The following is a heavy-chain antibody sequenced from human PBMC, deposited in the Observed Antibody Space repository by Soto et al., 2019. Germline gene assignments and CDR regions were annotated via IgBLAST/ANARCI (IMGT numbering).Heavy chain of an antibody. Sequence: PGGSLRLSCAASGFTFSDYWMSWVRQAPGKGLEWVANIKQDGSEEYCVDSVKGRFTISRDNAKNSLYLQMNSLRAEDTAVYYCAREGHPGYRSISSYYHYYGMDVWGQGTTVTVSS. V-gene: IGHV3-7*01. CDR2: IKQDGSEE. CDR1: GFTFSDYW. J-gene: IGHJ6*02. D-gene: IGHD6-13*01. CDR3: AREGHPGYRSISSYYHYYGMDV.